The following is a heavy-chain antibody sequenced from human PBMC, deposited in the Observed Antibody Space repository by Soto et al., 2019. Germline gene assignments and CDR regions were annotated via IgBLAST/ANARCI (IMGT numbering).Heavy chain of an antibody. CDR3: ARQQDRGIVAAGFDF. J-gene: IGHJ4*02. V-gene: IGHV1-2*02. D-gene: IGHD6-13*01. Sequence: ASVKVSCKASGYTFTGYYIHWVRQAPGQGLEWMGWINPKTGGTNYAQRFQGRVTMTRDTSITTAYMELRSLISDDTAVYYCARQQDRGIVAAGFDFWGQGTLVTVS. CDR1: GYTFTGYY. CDR2: INPKTGGT.